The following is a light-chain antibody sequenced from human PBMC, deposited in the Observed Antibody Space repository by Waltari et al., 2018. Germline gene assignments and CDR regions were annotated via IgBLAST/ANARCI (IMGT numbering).Light chain of an antibody. V-gene: IGLV1-47*01. CDR3: ATWDDSLRGWV. CDR1: SPNIGTNF. J-gene: IGLJ3*02. CDR2: RNN. Sequence: QSVVTQPPSASGTPGQRVTISCSGSSPNIGTNFVYWYHQSPGTAPKLLIYRNNQRPSGVPDRFSGSKSGTSASLAISGLRSEDESDYYCATWDDSLRGWVFGGGTKLTVL.